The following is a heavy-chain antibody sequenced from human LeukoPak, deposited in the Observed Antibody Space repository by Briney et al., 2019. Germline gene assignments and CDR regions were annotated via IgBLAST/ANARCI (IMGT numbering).Heavy chain of an antibody. CDR2: MNPNSGNT. D-gene: IGHD2-2*02. V-gene: IGHV1-8*01. Sequence: VASVKVSCKASGYTFTSYDINWVRQATGQGLEWMGWMNPNSGNTGYAQKFQGRVTMTRNTSISTAYMELSSLRSEDTAVYYCARGPVYTYYYYYYGMDVWGQGTTVTVSS. CDR1: GYTFTSYD. CDR3: ARGPVYTYYYYYYGMDV. J-gene: IGHJ6*02.